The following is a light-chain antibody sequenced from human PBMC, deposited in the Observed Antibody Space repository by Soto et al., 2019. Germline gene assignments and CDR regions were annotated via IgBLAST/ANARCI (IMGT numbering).Light chain of an antibody. J-gene: IGKJ2*01. CDR2: AAS. CDR3: QQSYSVPPT. CDR1: RSVAYF. V-gene: IGKV1-39*01. Sequence: DIPLTQSPSSLSASIGDRVTITCRASRSVAYFLNWYQHKPGKAPELLIYAASTLETGVPSRFSGTYSGTDFTLTISNLQPEDVATYFCQQSYSVPPTFGQGTKV.